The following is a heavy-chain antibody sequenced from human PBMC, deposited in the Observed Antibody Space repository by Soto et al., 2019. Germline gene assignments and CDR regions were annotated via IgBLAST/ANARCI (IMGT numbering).Heavy chain of an antibody. D-gene: IGHD3-3*01. V-gene: IGHV3-66*01. J-gene: IGHJ6*03. CDR1: GFTVSSNY. Sequence: PGGSLRLSCAASGFTVSSNYMSWVRQAPGKGLEWVSVIYSGGSTYYADSVKGRFTISRDNSKNTLYLQMNSLRADDTAVYYCARDRGDFWSGYFYYYMDVWGKGTTVTVSS. CDR2: IYSGGST. CDR3: ARDRGDFWSGYFYYYMDV.